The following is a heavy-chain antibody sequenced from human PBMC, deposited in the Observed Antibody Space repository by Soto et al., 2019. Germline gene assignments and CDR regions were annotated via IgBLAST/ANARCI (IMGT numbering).Heavy chain of an antibody. D-gene: IGHD5-12*01. V-gene: IGHV4-30-4*01. CDR2: IYYSGST. CDR1: GGSISSGDYY. J-gene: IGHJ4*02. Sequence: TLSLTCTVSGGSISSGDYYWSWIRQPPGKGLEWIGYIYYSGSTYYNPSLKSRVTISVDTSKNQFSLKLSSVTAADTAVYYCASSQGSGDGDSGYDYFDYWGQGTLVTV. CDR3: ASSQGSGDGDSGYDYFDY.